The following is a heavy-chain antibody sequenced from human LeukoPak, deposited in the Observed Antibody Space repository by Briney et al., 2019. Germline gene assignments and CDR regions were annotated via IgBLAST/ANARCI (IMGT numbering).Heavy chain of an antibody. CDR1: GYTFTTYN. J-gene: IGHJ4*02. Sequence: GASVKVSRKAFGYTFTTYNNNWGSHTTGQGLEWMGWMNPNCGNTGYAQKFQGRVTMTSNTSISTAYMELTNLRSEDTAVYYCARGMGSGSYSAAYYFDYWGQGTLVTVSS. V-gene: IGHV1-8*01. CDR3: ARGMGSGSYSAAYYFDY. CDR2: MNPNCGNT. D-gene: IGHD3-22*01.